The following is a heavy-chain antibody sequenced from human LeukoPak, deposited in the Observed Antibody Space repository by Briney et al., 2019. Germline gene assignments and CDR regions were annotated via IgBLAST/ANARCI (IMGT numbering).Heavy chain of an antibody. V-gene: IGHV4-59*08. CDR2: IYYSGST. Sequence: SETLSLTCTVPGGSISSYYWSWIRQPPGKGLEWIGYIYYSGSTNYNPSLKSRVTISVDTSKNQFSLKPSSVTAADTAAYYCAARFGELFHWFDPWGQGTLVTVSS. CDR3: AARFGELFHWFDP. CDR1: GGSISSYY. J-gene: IGHJ5*02. D-gene: IGHD3-10*01.